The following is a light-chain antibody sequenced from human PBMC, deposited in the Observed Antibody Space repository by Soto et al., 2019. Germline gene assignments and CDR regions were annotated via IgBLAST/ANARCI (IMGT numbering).Light chain of an antibody. CDR2: VSN. J-gene: IGLJ1*01. Sequence: QSVLTQPPSASGTPGQRVTISCSGSSSNIGSHTVHWFQQLPGTAPKLLIYVSNKRPSGVPDRFSGSQSGTSASLAISGLQSEDEADYYCAAWDGSLNGHVFGTGTKLTVL. V-gene: IGLV1-44*01. CDR3: AAWDGSLNGHV. CDR1: SSNIGSHT.